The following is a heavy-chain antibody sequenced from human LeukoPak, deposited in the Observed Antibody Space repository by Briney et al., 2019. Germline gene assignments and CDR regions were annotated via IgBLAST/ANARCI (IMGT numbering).Heavy chain of an antibody. CDR2: IVPISDTT. D-gene: IGHD2-2*01. CDR3: ARGASVRVVPMSYYYAMDV. V-gene: IGHV1-69*06. J-gene: IGHJ6*04. CDR1: GDTFSTYA. Sequence: SVKVSCKASGDTFSTYAFNWVRQAPGQGLEWTGGIVPISDTTNYAQTLQGRVTITADKSTNTVYMELSSLTSEDTGVYYCARGASVRVVPMSYYYAMDVWGEGTTVIVSS.